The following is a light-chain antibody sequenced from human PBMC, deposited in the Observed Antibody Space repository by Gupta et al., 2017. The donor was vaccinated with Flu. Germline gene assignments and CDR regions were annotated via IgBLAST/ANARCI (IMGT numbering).Light chain of an antibody. Sequence: SVTISCTGTSSDVGGYNYVSWYQHHPGKAPKLMIYEVTKRPSGVPDRFSGSKSGNTASLTVSGLQTEDETDYYCASYAGSNNWVFGGGTKLTVL. CDR3: ASYAGSNNWV. J-gene: IGLJ3*02. CDR2: EVT. CDR1: SSDVGGYNY. V-gene: IGLV2-8*01.